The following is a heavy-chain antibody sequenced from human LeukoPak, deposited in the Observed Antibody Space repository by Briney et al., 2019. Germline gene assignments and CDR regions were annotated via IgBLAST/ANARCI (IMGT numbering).Heavy chain of an antibody. CDR1: GFTFSSYA. D-gene: IGHD2-21*02. CDR2: ISYDGSNK. Sequence: GRSLRLSCAASGFTFSSYAMHWVRQAPGKGLEWVAVISYDGSNKYYADSVKGRFTISRDNSKNTLYLQMNSLRAEDTAVYYCAKDTAQIYCGGDCYPGEGNYFDYWGQGTLVTVSS. CDR3: AKDTAQIYCGGDCYPGEGNYFDY. J-gene: IGHJ4*02. V-gene: IGHV3-30-3*01.